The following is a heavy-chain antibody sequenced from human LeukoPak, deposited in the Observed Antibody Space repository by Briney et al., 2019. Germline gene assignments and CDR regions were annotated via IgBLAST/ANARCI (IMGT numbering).Heavy chain of an antibody. Sequence: SETLSLTCAVSGGSISSSSYYWAWIRQPPGKGLEWIGSIYYSGSTYYNPSLKSRVTISVDTSKNQFSLKLSSVTAADTAVYYCARHYRQYDFWSGYSFTDVDYWGQGTLVTVSS. CDR1: GGSISSSSYY. CDR3: ARHYRQYDFWSGYSFTDVDY. D-gene: IGHD3-3*01. CDR2: IYYSGST. V-gene: IGHV4-39*01. J-gene: IGHJ4*02.